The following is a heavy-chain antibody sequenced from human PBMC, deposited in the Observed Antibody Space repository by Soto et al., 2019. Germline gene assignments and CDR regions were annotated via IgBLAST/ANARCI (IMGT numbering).Heavy chain of an antibody. V-gene: IGHV3-23*01. Sequence: EVQRLESEGGLVQPGGSLRLSCAASGCTFSSYAMSWVRQAPGKGLELVSAISGSGGSTYYADSVKGRFTISRDNSKNTLYLQMNSLRAEDTAVYYCAKSYSSGWYGYFDYWGQGTLVTVSS. D-gene: IGHD6-19*01. J-gene: IGHJ4*02. CDR3: AKSYSSGWYGYFDY. CDR1: GCTFSSYA. CDR2: ISGSGGST.